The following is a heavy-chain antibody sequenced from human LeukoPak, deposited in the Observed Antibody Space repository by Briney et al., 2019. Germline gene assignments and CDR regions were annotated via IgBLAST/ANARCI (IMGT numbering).Heavy chain of an antibody. CDR1: SGPVSSDSYY. D-gene: IGHD2-2*01. CDR3: ARDVSPAMTAYYYYYGIDV. J-gene: IGHJ6*02. CDR2: INSSGDT. Sequence: SETLSLTCAVSSGPVSSDSYYWTWIRRAPGKGLEWIGCINSSGDTIYSPSLKSRVTISIDTSKNQFSLTLRSVTAADTAVYYCARDVSPAMTAYYYYYGIDVWGQGTRSPSP. V-gene: IGHV4-61*01.